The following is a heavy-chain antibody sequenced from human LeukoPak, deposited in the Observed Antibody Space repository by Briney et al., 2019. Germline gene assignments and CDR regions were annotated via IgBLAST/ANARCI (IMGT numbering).Heavy chain of an antibody. CDR1: GFTVTSNH. Sequence: GGSLRLSCAASGFTVTSNHMNWVRQAPGKGLEWVSIIYTGGTTHYADSLKDRFTISRDDSINTLYLQMNSLRAEDTAVYYCAKDVRYGDSIHWGQGTLVTVSS. CDR2: IYTGGTT. CDR3: AKDVRYGDSIH. D-gene: IGHD4-17*01. V-gene: IGHV3-66*01. J-gene: IGHJ4*02.